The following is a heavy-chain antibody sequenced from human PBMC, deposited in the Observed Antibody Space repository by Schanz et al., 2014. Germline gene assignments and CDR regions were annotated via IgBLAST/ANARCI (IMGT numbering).Heavy chain of an antibody. V-gene: IGHV4-4*07. CDR1: VSMGNFY. CDR3: ARHQMVWFGEAGPFDI. CDR2: YSPGGAT. D-gene: IGHD3-10*01. Sequence: VSMGNFYWSWIRQPAGKGLEWIGRYSPGGATNYNPSLKSRVTISVDTSKNQFSLKLTSVTAADTAVYYCARHQMVWFGEAGPFDIWGQGTMVTVSP. J-gene: IGHJ3*02.